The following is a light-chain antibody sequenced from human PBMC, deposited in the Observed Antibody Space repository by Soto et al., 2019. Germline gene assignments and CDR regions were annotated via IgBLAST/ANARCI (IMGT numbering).Light chain of an antibody. CDR1: SSNIGSDF. J-gene: IGLJ2*01. CDR2: EDN. CDR3: GAWDTSLSGGV. V-gene: IGLV1-51*02. Sequence: QSVLTQPPSVSAAPGQKVTISCSGSSSNIGSDFVSWYQQLPGTAPKLLIYEDNKRPSGIPDRFSGSKSGTSATLGITGLQTGDEADYYCGAWDTSLSGGVFGGGTKVPVL.